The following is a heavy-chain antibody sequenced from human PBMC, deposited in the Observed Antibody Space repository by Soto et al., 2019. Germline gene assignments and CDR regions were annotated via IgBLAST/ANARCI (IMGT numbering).Heavy chain of an antibody. D-gene: IGHD6-19*01. V-gene: IGHV1-3*05. Sequence: QVQLVQSGAEEKKPGASVKVSWKASGYTFTGYAMHWARQAPGQRLEWMGWINAGNGKTKYSQKFQGRVTITRDTSASTAYMELSSLRCADTAVFYCARAVAVPADFDYWCQGTRVTVSS. CDR3: ARAVAVPADFDY. CDR1: GYTFTGYA. CDR2: INAGNGKT. J-gene: IGHJ4*02.